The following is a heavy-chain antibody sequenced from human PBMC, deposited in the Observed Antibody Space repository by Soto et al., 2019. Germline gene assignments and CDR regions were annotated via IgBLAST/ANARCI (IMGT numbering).Heavy chain of an antibody. CDR2: IYYSGST. CDR1: GGSVSSYY. D-gene: IGHD2-15*01. CDR3: ARHPPGYCSGGSCYSPYYFDY. V-gene: IGHV4-59*08. J-gene: IGHJ4*02. Sequence: PSCTLSLTCTVSGGSVSSYYWSWILQTPGKGLEWIGYIYYSGSTNYNPSLKSRVTISVDTSKNQFSLKLSSVTAADTAVYYCARHPPGYCSGGSCYSPYYFDYWGQGTLVTVSS.